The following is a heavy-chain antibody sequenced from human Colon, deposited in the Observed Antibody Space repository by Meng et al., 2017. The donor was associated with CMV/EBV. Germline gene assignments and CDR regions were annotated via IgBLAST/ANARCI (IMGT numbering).Heavy chain of an antibody. D-gene: IGHD3-3*01. V-gene: IGHV3-74*01. Sequence: GGSLRLSCTASGFSFDDYGMHWVRQAPGKGLMWVSRINSDGSSTSYADSVKGRFTISRDNAKNTLYLQMNSLRGEDTAVYYCARGTPYYDFWSGYYTLDYWGQGTLVTVSS. CDR1: GFSFDDYG. J-gene: IGHJ4*02. CDR3: ARGTPYYDFWSGYYTLDY. CDR2: INSDGSST.